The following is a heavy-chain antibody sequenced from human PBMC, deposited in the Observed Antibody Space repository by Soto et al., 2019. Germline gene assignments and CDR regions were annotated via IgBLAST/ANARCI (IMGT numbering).Heavy chain of an antibody. D-gene: IGHD5-12*01. V-gene: IGHV1-18*01. CDR2: ISAYNGNT. CDR1: GYTFTSYG. J-gene: IGHJ6*02. CDR3: ASHPLYSGYDYFHYYYYGMDV. Sequence: ASVKVSCKASGYTFTSYGISWVRQAPGQGLEWMGWISAYNGNTNYAQKLQGRVTMTTDTSTSTAYMELRSLRSDDTAVYYCASHPLYSGYDYFHYYYYGMDVWGQGTTVTSP.